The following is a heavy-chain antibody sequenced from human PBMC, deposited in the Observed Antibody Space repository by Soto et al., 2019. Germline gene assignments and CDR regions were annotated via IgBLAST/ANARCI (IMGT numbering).Heavy chain of an antibody. Sequence: PSETLSLTCTVSGGSISSGGYYWSWIRQHPGKGLEWIGYIYYSGSTYYNPSLKSRVTISVDTSKNQFSLKLSSVTAADTAVYYCARLLRDLIRSRGVNWFDPWGQGTLVTVSS. D-gene: IGHD3-16*01. CDR1: GGSISSGGYY. CDR2: IYYSGST. V-gene: IGHV4-31*03. CDR3: ARLLRDLIRSRGVNWFDP. J-gene: IGHJ5*02.